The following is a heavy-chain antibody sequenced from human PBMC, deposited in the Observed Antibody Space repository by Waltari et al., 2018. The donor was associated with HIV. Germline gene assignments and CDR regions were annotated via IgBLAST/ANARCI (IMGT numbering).Heavy chain of an antibody. J-gene: IGHJ4*02. D-gene: IGHD3-22*01. CDR2: INVDGTHI. Sequence: EVLLVESGGGLVKPGGSLRLSCAASGFTFSSYNMNWVRQAPGKGLEWVSSINVDGTHIYQADSVKGRFAIYRDNAKNSLYLQMNSLRAEDTAVYYCARDQYRPGYYDGSGYQSLVDWGQGTLVTVSS. CDR1: GFTFSSYN. V-gene: IGHV3-21*01. CDR3: ARDQYRPGYYDGSGYQSLVD.